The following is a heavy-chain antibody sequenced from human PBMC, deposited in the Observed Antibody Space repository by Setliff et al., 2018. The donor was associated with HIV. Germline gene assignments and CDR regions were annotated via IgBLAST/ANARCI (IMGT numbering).Heavy chain of an antibody. D-gene: IGHD2-2*01. V-gene: IGHV4-34*01. CDR1: GGSIRSFF. CDR2: IHHGGST. CDR3: ARGAYRFDS. J-gene: IGHJ5*01. Sequence: SETLSLTCTVSGGSIRSFFWTWIRQPPGKGLEWIGEIHHGGSTNYMPSLKNRVTTSVDTSKNQFSLTLRSLTAADTAVYYCARGAYRFDSWGQGNLVTVSS.